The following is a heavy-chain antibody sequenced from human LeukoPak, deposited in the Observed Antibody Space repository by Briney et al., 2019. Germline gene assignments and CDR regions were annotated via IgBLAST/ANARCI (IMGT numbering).Heavy chain of an antibody. CDR1: GGTFSSYA. Sequence: GASVKVSCKASGGTFSSYAISWVRQAPGQGLEWMGRIIPIFGTANYAQKFQGRVTITTDESASTAYMELSSLRSEDTAVYYCARDHWEDISDAFDIWGQGTMVTVSS. V-gene: IGHV1-69*05. D-gene: IGHD1-26*01. CDR2: IIPIFGTA. J-gene: IGHJ3*02. CDR3: ARDHWEDISDAFDI.